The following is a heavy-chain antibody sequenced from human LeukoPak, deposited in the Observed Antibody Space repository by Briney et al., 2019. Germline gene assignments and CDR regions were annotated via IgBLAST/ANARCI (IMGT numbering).Heavy chain of an antibody. Sequence: ASVKVSCKASGYSFTSYDINWVRQATGQGLEWMGWMNPNSGNTGYAQKFQGRVTITRNTSISTAYMELSSLRSEDTAVYYCARRRGIYYFDYWGQGTLVTVSS. J-gene: IGHJ4*02. V-gene: IGHV1-8*03. D-gene: IGHD3-10*01. CDR3: ARRRGIYYFDY. CDR2: MNPNSGNT. CDR1: GYSFTSYD.